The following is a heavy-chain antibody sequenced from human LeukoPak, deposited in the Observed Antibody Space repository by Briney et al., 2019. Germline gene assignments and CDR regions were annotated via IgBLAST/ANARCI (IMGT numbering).Heavy chain of an antibody. D-gene: IGHD2-21*02. J-gene: IGHJ6*03. Sequence: SETLSLTCTVSGGSISSSSYYWGWIRQPPGKGLEWVGSIYYSGSTYYNPSLKSRVTISVDTSKNQFSLKLSSVTAADTAVYCCARRKGADSYYYYYIDVWGKGTPVTVSS. V-gene: IGHV4-39*01. CDR1: GGSISSSSYY. CDR3: ARRKGADSYYYYYIDV. CDR2: IYYSGST.